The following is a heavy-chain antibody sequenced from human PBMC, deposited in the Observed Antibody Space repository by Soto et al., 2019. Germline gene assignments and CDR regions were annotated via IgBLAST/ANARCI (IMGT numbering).Heavy chain of an antibody. CDR1: GFTFNYYG. CDR3: AKSASEEYYVLDD. D-gene: IGHD3-10*02. V-gene: IGHV3-30*18. Sequence: PGGSLRLSCATAGFTFNYYGFHWVRQAPGKGLEWVAVISYDGGTIYYADAVRGRFTISRDDSKDTVFLQMNRLRLEDTGFYYCAKSASEEYYVLDDWGQGTLVTVSS. CDR2: ISYDGGTI. J-gene: IGHJ4*02.